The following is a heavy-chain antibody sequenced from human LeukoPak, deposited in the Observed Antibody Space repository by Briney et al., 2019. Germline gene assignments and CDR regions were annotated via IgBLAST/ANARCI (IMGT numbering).Heavy chain of an antibody. CDR2: IYTSGST. Sequence: SETLSLTCTVSGGSISSGSYYWSWIRQPAGKGLEWIGRIYTSGSTNYNPSLKSRVTISVDTSKNQFSLKLSSVTAADTAVYYCARHSVVLRFFYWGQGTLVTVSS. J-gene: IGHJ4*02. D-gene: IGHD3-3*01. CDR1: GGSISSGSYY. V-gene: IGHV4-61*02. CDR3: ARHSVVLRFFY.